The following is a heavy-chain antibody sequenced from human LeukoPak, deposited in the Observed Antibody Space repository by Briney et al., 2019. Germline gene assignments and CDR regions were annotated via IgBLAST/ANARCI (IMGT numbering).Heavy chain of an antibody. CDR1: GFTFSNYG. J-gene: IGHJ6*02. V-gene: IGHV3-30*18. Sequence: HSGGSLRLSCAASGFTFSNYGIHWVRQAPGKGLEWVAVISHDGSNKYYADSVKGRFTISRDNSKNTLYLQMNSLRAEDTAVYYCAKSSLREIYSSSSGYYYYYYGMDVWGQGTTVTVSS. CDR3: AKSSLREIYSSSSGYYYYYYGMDV. CDR2: ISHDGSNK. D-gene: IGHD6-6*01.